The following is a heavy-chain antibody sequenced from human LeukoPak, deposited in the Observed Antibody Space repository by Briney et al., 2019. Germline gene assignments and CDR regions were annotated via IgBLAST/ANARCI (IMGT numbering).Heavy chain of an antibody. V-gene: IGHV3-30*10. CDR2: ISNDGSYN. D-gene: IGHD1-26*01. CDR1: GFTFSSYA. CDR3: ARDGSGTNLFDAGWFDS. Sequence: PGGSLRLSCAASGFTFSSYAMHWVRQAPGKGLEWVAFISNDGSYNYCTDSVKGRFNISRDNSENTLYLQMNSLRPDDTAVYYCARDGSGTNLFDAGWFDSWGQGTLVTVSS. J-gene: IGHJ5*01.